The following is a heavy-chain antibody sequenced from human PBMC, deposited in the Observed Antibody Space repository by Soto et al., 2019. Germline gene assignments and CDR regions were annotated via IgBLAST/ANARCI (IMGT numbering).Heavy chain of an antibody. CDR2: ISSSSSYI. V-gene: IGHV3-21*01. D-gene: IGHD2-8*01. Sequence: GGSLRLSCAASGFTFSSYSMNWVRQAPGKGLEWVSSISSSSSYIYYADSVKGRFTISRDNAKNSLYLQMSSLRAEDTAVYYCAREDIVLMVYASDAFDIWGQGTMVTVSS. J-gene: IGHJ3*02. CDR1: GFTFSSYS. CDR3: AREDIVLMVYASDAFDI.